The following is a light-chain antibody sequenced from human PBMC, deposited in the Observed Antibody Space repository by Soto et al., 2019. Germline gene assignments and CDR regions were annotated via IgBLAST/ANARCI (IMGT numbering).Light chain of an antibody. J-gene: IGKJ1*01. Sequence: DIQMTQSPSTLSASVGDRVTITCRASQSISSWLAWYQQKPGKAPKLLIYKASTLEGGVPSRFSGSGSGTQFTLTITSLQPDDFATYYCQFYNSYSRTFGQGTKVEVK. CDR1: QSISSW. CDR2: KAS. CDR3: QFYNSYSRT. V-gene: IGKV1-5*03.